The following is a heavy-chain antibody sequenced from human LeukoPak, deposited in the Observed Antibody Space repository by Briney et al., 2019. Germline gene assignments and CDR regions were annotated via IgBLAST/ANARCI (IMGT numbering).Heavy chain of an antibody. V-gene: IGHV3-23*01. Sequence: AGGSLRLSCVASGFTFNRYAMSWVRQAPGKGLEWVAGISDRGGTTYYTDSVKGRFSISRDNSKNMLYLQMNSLRGEDTAIYYCAKDRTIRVPDHWGQGTLVTVSS. CDR2: ISDRGGTT. CDR1: GFTFNRYA. D-gene: IGHD2-2*02. CDR3: AKDRTIRVPDH. J-gene: IGHJ4*02.